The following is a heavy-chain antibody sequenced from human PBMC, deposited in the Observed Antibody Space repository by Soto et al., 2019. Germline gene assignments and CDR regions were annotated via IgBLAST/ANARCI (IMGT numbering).Heavy chain of an antibody. J-gene: IGHJ4*02. V-gene: IGHV1-3*01. CDR1: GYTFTSYA. CDR2: INAGNGNT. Sequence: QVQLVQSGAEVKKPGASVKVSCKASGYTFTSYAMHWVRQAPGQRLEWMGWINAGNGNTKYSQKFQGRVTITRDTSASTAYMELSSLRSEDTAVYYCARIILRYSGSCYAGYWGQGTLVTVSS. CDR3: ARIILRYSGSCYAGY. D-gene: IGHD1-26*01.